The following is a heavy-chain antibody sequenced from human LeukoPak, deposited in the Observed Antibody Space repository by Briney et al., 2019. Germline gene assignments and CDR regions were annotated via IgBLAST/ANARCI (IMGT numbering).Heavy chain of an antibody. V-gene: IGHV1-8*03. CDR1: GYTFTSYD. J-gene: IGHJ4*02. CDR3: TRGLPRDGLVVIAAANEY. CDR2: MNPKTGNT. D-gene: IGHD2-2*01. Sequence: ASVKVSCKASGYTFTSYDINWVRQAAGQGLEWMGWMNPKTGNTGFSQKFQGSVTITRDTSISTAYMELSRLTSEDTGVYYCTRGLPRDGLVVIAAANEYWGQGSLVTFSS.